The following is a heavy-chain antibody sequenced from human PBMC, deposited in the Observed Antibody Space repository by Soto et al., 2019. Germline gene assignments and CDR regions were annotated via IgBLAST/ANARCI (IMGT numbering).Heavy chain of an antibody. V-gene: IGHV3-48*03. J-gene: IGHJ6*02. CDR1: GFTFSNYE. D-gene: IGHD1-26*01. CDR3: ARDPGSYGMDV. Sequence: GGSLRLSCAASGFTFSNYEMNWVRQAPGKGLEWVSYISSRGTTIYYADSVKGRFTISRDNTKNSLYLQMNSLRAEDAAVYYCARDPGSYGMDVWGQGTTVTVSS. CDR2: ISSRGTTI.